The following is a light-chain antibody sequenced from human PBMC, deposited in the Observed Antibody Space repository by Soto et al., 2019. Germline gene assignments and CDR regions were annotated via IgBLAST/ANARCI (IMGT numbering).Light chain of an antibody. CDR2: DVN. J-gene: IGLJ3*02. CDR1: SSDVGGYNY. V-gene: IGLV2-11*01. Sequence: QSALPQPRSVSGSPGQSVTISCTGTSSDVGGYNYVSWYQQHPGKAPKLMIYDVNKRPSGVPDRFSASKSGNTASLTISGLQAEDEADYYCCSYAGSYNWVFGGGTKLTVL. CDR3: CSYAGSYNWV.